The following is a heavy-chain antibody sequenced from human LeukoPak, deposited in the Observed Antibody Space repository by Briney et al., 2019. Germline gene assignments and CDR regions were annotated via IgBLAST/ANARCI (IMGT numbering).Heavy chain of an antibody. CDR1: GFTFSVYY. CDR3: ASTIFGVVTHDAFDI. CDR2: ISSSSSYT. V-gene: IGHV3-11*06. D-gene: IGHD3-3*01. J-gene: IGHJ3*02. Sequence: KTGGSLRLSCAASGFTFSVYYMSWIRQAPGKGLEWVSYISSSSSYTNYADSVKGRFTISRDNAKNSLYLQMNSLRAEDTAVYYCASTIFGVVTHDAFDIWGQGTMVTVSS.